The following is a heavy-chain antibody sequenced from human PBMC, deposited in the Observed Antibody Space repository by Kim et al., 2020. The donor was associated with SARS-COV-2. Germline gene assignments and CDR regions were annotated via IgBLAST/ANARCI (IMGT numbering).Heavy chain of an antibody. D-gene: IGHD3-9*01. CDR1: GGFISSGGYY. V-gene: IGHV4-31*02. Sequence: SETLSLTCNVSGGFISSGGYYWSWIRQHPGKGLEWIGYIYYSGSTYYNPSLKSRISMSVDTSKNQFSLKLSSVTAADTAVYYCATFDPQYYFDCWGQGTLVTVSS. CDR2: IYYSGST. CDR3: ATFDPQYYFDC. J-gene: IGHJ4*02.